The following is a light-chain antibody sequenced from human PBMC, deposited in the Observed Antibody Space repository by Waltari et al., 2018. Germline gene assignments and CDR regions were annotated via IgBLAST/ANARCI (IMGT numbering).Light chain of an antibody. Sequence: QLLLTQSPSASASLGASVKLTCTVSRGHSNYAIAWHQQHPQKGPRYLMKVNSDGSHIKGDGIPDRFSGSSAGAERYLTISSRQSEDEADYYCQTGGFGIWVFGGGTKLTVL. CDR1: RGHSNYA. V-gene: IGLV4-69*01. CDR3: QTGGFGIWV. J-gene: IGLJ3*02. CDR2: VNSDGSH.